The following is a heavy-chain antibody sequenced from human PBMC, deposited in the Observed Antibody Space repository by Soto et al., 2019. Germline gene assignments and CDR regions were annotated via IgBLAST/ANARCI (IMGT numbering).Heavy chain of an antibody. CDR2: ISDRGDTT. CDR3: AKDKPGTTSFDY. D-gene: IGHD1-1*01. J-gene: IGHJ4*02. Sequence: GGSLRLSCAASGFTISSNAMYWVRQAPGKGLEWVSAISDRGDTTHYADSVKGRFTISRDTSKNTLYLQLNALRADDTAVYYCAKDKPGTTSFDYWGQGTLVTSPQ. CDR1: GFTISSNA. V-gene: IGHV3-23*01.